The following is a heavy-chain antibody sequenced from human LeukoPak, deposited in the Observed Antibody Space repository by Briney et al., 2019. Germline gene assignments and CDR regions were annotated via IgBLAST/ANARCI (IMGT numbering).Heavy chain of an antibody. D-gene: IGHD5-24*01. Sequence: GGSLRLSCAASGFTFSSYSMNWVRQAPGKGLEWVSSISSSSSYIYYADSVKGRFTISRDNAKNSLYLQMNSLRAEDTAVYYCARDLPSMATISDFDYWGQGTLVTVSS. CDR2: ISSSSSYI. CDR1: GFTFSSYS. J-gene: IGHJ4*02. CDR3: ARDLPSMATISDFDY. V-gene: IGHV3-21*01.